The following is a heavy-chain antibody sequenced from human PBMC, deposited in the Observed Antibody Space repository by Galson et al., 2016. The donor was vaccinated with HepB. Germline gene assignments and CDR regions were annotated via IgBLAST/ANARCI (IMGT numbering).Heavy chain of an antibody. V-gene: IGHV5-10-1*01. CDR3: ARATLIAAPYSDY. CDR1: GYFFTSYW. D-gene: IGHD6-13*01. Sequence: QSGAEVKKPGESLRISCKGSGYFFTSYWISWVRQVPGKGLEWMGRIDPSDSYTNYSPSFQGNVTMSVDKSISTAFLQWSSLKASDTAMYYCARATLIAAPYSDYWGQGTLVTVSS. J-gene: IGHJ4*02. CDR2: IDPSDSYT.